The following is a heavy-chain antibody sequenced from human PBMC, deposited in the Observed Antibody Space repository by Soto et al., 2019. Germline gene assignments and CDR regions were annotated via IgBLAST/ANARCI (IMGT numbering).Heavy chain of an antibody. CDR3: ARDLEYSSSLSYYYYGMDV. CDR2: ISAYNGNT. CDR1: GCTFTSYG. D-gene: IGHD6-6*01. Sequence: QVQLVQSGAEVKKPGASVKVSCKASGCTFTSYGISWVRQAPGQGLEWMGWISAYNGNTNYAQKLQGRVTMTTDTSTSTAYMELRSLRSDDTAVYYCARDLEYSSSLSYYYYGMDVWGQGTTVTVSS. V-gene: IGHV1-18*01. J-gene: IGHJ6*02.